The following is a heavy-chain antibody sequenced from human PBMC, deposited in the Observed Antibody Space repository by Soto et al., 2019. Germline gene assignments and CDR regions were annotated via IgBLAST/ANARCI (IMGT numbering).Heavy chain of an antibody. Sequence: ASVKVSCKASGYTFTSYAMHWVRQAPGQRLEWMGWINAGNGNTKYSQKFQGRVTMTTDTSTSTAYMELRSLRSDDTAVYYCARDVDTAMVRNYYYGMDVWGQGTTVTVYS. CDR3: ARDVDTAMVRNYYYGMDV. CDR1: GYTFTSYA. CDR2: INAGNGNT. V-gene: IGHV1-3*01. J-gene: IGHJ6*01. D-gene: IGHD5-18*01.